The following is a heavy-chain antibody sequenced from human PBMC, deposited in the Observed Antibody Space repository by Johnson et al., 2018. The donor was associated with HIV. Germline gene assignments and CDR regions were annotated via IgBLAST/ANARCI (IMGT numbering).Heavy chain of an antibody. D-gene: IGHD4-17*01. CDR1: GFTFSNYP. J-gene: IGHJ3*02. Sequence: QVQLVESVGGVVQPGRSLRLSCAASGFTFSNYPMNWVRQAPGKGLEWVAVISYHGSNKYYADSVKGRFTISRDNSKNTLYLQMNSLGAEDTALYYCARDEGLDYGASRGAFDIWGQGTMVTVSS. V-gene: IGHV3-30*04. CDR3: ARDEGLDYGASRGAFDI. CDR2: ISYHGSNK.